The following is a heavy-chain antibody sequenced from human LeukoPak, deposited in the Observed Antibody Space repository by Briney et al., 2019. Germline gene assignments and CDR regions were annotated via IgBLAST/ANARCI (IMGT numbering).Heavy chain of an antibody. CDR1: GGSISSSSYY. CDR3: ARAAVGYCSGGSCYEVGYFDY. CDR2: MYYSGGT. Sequence: SETLSLTCTVSGGSISSSSYYWGWIRQPPGKGLESIGNMYYSGGTYYNPSLKSRVTISVDTSKNHFSLKLSSVTAADTAVYYCARAAVGYCSGGSCYEVGYFDYWGQGTLVTVSS. D-gene: IGHD2-15*01. V-gene: IGHV4-39*02. J-gene: IGHJ4*02.